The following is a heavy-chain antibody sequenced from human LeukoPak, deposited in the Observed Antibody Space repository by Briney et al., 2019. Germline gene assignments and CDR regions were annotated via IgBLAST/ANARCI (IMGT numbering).Heavy chain of an antibody. CDR2: INWNSADI. V-gene: IGHV3-9*01. Sequence: GGSLRLSFAASGFTFHDYAMHWVRQAPGKGLEWVSGINWNSADIGYADSVKGRFTISRDNFKNSVFLQMNNLTPEDTALYYCAKDRIADVQLPDYWGQGTLVTVSS. CDR3: AKDRIADVQLPDY. D-gene: IGHD1-26*01. CDR1: GFTFHDYA. J-gene: IGHJ4*02.